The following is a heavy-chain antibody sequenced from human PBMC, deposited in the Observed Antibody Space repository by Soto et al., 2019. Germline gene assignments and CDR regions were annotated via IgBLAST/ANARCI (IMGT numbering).Heavy chain of an antibody. CDR2: IYYSGST. CDR1: GGSISRRGYY. J-gene: IGHJ4*02. V-gene: IGHV4-39*01. D-gene: IGHD3-9*01. CDR3: AKLTQYDILTGYLNYFDY. Sequence: TSETLSLTRTVSGGSISRRGYYWGWIRQPPGKGLEWIGTIYYSGSTYYNPSLKSRVTISVDTSKNQFSLKLSSVTAADTAVYYCAKLTQYDILTGYLNYFDYWGQGTLVTVSS.